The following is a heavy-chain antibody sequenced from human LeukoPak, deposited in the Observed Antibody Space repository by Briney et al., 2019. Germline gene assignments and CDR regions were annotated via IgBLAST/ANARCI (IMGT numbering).Heavy chain of an antibody. Sequence: GASVKVSCKASGYTFTSYDINWVRQATGQGLEWMGWMNPNSGNTGCAQKFQGRVTMTRYTSISTAYMELSSLRSEDTAVYYCARDNSNYYYGSGSYYKRIKESDYGMDVWGQGTTVTVSS. V-gene: IGHV1-8*01. J-gene: IGHJ6*02. CDR2: MNPNSGNT. CDR3: ARDNSNYYYGSGSYYKRIKESDYGMDV. D-gene: IGHD3-10*01. CDR1: GYTFTSYD.